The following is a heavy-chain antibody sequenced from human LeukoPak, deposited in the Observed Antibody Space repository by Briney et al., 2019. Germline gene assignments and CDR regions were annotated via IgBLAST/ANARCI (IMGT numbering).Heavy chain of an antibody. D-gene: IGHD6-19*01. CDR1: GYTFTGYY. J-gene: IGHJ4*02. CDR2: INPNSGGT. CDR3: ARAGHGSGWDFDY. Sequence: ASVKVSCKASGYTFTGYYMHWVRQAPGQGLEWMGWINPNSGGTNYAQKFQGRVTMTRDTSISTAYMELSRLRSDDTAVYYCARAGHGSGWDFDYWGQGTLVTVS. V-gene: IGHV1-2*02.